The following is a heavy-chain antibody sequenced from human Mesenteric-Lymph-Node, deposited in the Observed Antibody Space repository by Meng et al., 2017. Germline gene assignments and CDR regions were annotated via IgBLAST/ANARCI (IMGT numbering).Heavy chain of an antibody. CDR1: GFTFDDYA. Sequence: GGSLRLSCAASGFTFDDYAMHWVRQAPGKGLEWVSGISWNSGSIGYADSVKGRFTISRDNSKNTLYLQMNSLRDDDTAIYYCARDPGYSRGWHFELGYWGQGTLVTVSS. CDR3: ARDPGYSRGWHFELGY. J-gene: IGHJ4*02. D-gene: IGHD6-19*01. CDR2: ISWNSGSI. V-gene: IGHV3-9*01.